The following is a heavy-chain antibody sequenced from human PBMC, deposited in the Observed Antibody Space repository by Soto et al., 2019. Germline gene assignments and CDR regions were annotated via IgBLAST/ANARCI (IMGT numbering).Heavy chain of an antibody. J-gene: IGHJ5*02. D-gene: IGHD6-13*01. Sequence: SETLSLTCAVYGGSFSGYYWSWIRQPPGKGLEWIGEINHSGSTNYNPSLKSRVTISVDTSKNQFSLKLSSVTAADTAVYYCARGGLGAAAAGGNWLDPWGQGTLVTVSS. CDR1: GGSFSGYY. V-gene: IGHV4-34*01. CDR2: INHSGST. CDR3: ARGGLGAAAAGGNWLDP.